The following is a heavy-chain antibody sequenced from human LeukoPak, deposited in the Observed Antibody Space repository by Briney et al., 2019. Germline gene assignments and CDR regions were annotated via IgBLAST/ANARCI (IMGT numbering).Heavy chain of an antibody. J-gene: IGHJ4*02. CDR3: ARRINDFWSGQYGYYFDY. D-gene: IGHD3-3*01. Sequence: SETLSLTCTVSGDSIISSSYYWGWIRQPPGKGLEWIGRIYYSGSTYYNSSLKSRDTISVDTSKNQFSLKLTSVTAADTAVYYCARRINDFWSGQYGYYFDYWGQGTLVTVSS. CDR1: GDSIISSSYY. V-gene: IGHV4-39*01. CDR2: IYYSGST.